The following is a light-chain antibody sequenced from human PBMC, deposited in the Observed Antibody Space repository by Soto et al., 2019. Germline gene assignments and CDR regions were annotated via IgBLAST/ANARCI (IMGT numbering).Light chain of an antibody. J-gene: IGLJ1*01. V-gene: IGLV2-14*01. CDR2: EVS. CDR1: SGDVGVYKF. CDR3: GSYTGTIYV. Sequence: QSVLTQPASVSGSPGQSITISGTGTSGDVGVYKFVSWYQQHPGKAPKLIIYEVSNRPSGVSSRFSGSMSGNTASLTISGLQAEDEADYYCGSYTGTIYVFGTGTKVTVL.